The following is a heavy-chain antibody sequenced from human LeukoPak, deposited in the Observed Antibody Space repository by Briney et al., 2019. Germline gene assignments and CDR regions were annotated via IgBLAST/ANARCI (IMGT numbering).Heavy chain of an antibody. Sequence: TSETLSLTCTVSGGSISSGSYYWSWIRQPAGKGLEWIGRIYTSGSTNYNPSLKSRVTISVDTSKNQFSLKLSSVTAADTAVYYCARHLWFGEIYFDYWGQGTLVTVSS. J-gene: IGHJ4*02. CDR3: ARHLWFGEIYFDY. V-gene: IGHV4-61*02. D-gene: IGHD3-10*01. CDR2: IYTSGST. CDR1: GGSISSGSYY.